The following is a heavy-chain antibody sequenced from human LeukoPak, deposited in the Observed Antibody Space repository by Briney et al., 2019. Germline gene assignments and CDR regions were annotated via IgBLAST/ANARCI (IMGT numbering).Heavy chain of an antibody. CDR1: GGSISSYY. D-gene: IGHD6-19*01. Sequence: SETLSLTCAVYGGSISSYYWSWIRQPAGKGLEWIGRIYTSGSTNYNPSLKSRVTMSVDTSKNQFSLKLSSVTAADTAVYYCAREQWLPTEYFQHWGQGTLVTVSS. CDR3: AREQWLPTEYFQH. CDR2: IYTSGST. J-gene: IGHJ1*01. V-gene: IGHV4-4*07.